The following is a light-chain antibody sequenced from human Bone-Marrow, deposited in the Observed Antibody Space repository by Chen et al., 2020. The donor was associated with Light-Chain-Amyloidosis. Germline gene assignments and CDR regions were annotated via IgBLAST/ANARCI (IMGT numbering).Light chain of an antibody. Sequence: DIVMTQSPLSLPVTPGEPASISCRSSQSLLHSNGYNYLDWYLQKPGQSPQLLIYLGSNRASGVPDRFSGSGSGTDFTLKISRVEAEDVGVYYCMQALQTHPFTFGGGTKVEIK. J-gene: IGKJ4*01. CDR2: LGS. CDR1: QSLLHSNGYNY. V-gene: IGKV2-28*01. CDR3: MQALQTHPFT.